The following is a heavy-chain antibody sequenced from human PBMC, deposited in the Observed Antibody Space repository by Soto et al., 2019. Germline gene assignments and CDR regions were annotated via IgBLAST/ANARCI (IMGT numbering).Heavy chain of an antibody. CDR1: GGSISSYY. D-gene: IGHD2-15*01. CDR2: IYYSGST. J-gene: IGHJ3*02. Sequence: QVQLQESGPGLVKPSETLSLTCTVSGGSISSYYWSWIRQPPGKGLAWIGYIYYSGSTNYNPSLQSRVTMAVDTSKNQFSLKLSSVTAADTAVYYCARHCSGGSCYYAFDIWGQGTMVTVSS. V-gene: IGHV4-59*08. CDR3: ARHCSGGSCYYAFDI.